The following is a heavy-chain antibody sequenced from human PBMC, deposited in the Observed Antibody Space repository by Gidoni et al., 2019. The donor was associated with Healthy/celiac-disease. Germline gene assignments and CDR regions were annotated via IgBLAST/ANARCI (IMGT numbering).Heavy chain of an antibody. J-gene: IGHJ3*02. V-gene: IGHV4-34*01. CDR3: ARPLLGRTYAFDI. Sequence: QVQLQQWGAGLLKPSETLSLTCAVYGGSFSGYYWSWIRQPPGKGLEWIGEINHSGSTNYNPSLKSRVTISVDTSKNQFSLKLSSVTAADTAVYYCARPLLGRTYAFDIWGQGTMVTVSS. D-gene: IGHD1-26*01. CDR1: GGSFSGYY. CDR2: INHSGST.